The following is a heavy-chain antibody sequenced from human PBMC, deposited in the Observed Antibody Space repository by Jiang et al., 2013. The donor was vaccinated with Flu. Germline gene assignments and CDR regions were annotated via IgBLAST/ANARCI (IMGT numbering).Heavy chain of an antibody. CDR1: GFTLSDHY. Sequence: GLVQPGGSLRLSCAAPGFTLSDHYMDWVRQAPGKGLEWVGRSRDKANSYTTEYAASVKGRFTISRDDSKNSLFLQMNSLKTEDTAVYYCAHGPGGSTTSGFWGQGTLVTVSS. V-gene: IGHV3-72*01. CDR3: AHGPGGSTTSGF. D-gene: IGHD3-22*01. J-gene: IGHJ4*02. CDR2: SRDKANSYTT.